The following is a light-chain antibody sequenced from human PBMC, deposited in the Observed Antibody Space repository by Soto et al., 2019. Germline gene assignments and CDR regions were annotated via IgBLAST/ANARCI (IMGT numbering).Light chain of an antibody. V-gene: IGLV2-8*01. J-gene: IGLJ2*01. CDR3: SSYAGSNNLRV. CDR1: SSDVGVYNY. CDR2: EVI. Sequence: QSALTQPPSASGSTGKPVTISCTGTSSDVGVYNYVSWYQQHPVKAPKLMIYEVIKRPSGVPDRFSGSKSGNTASLTVTGIKAEDDAAYCNSSYAGSNNLRVFGGGAKLTGL.